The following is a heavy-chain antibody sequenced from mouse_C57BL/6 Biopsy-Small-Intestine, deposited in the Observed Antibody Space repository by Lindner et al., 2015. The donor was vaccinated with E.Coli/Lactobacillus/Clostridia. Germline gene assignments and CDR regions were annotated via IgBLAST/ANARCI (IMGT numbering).Heavy chain of an antibody. CDR2: IRSKSNNYAT. D-gene: IGHD1-1*01. Sequence: VQLQESGGGLVQPKGSLKLSCAASGFSFNTYAMNWVRQAPGKGLEWVARIRSKSNNYATYYADSVKDRFTISRDDSESMLYLQMNNLKTEDTAMYYCVRNYYGSSLWFAYWGQGTLVTVSA. V-gene: IGHV10-1*01. CDR1: GFSFNTYA. J-gene: IGHJ3*01. CDR3: VRNYYGSSLWFAY.